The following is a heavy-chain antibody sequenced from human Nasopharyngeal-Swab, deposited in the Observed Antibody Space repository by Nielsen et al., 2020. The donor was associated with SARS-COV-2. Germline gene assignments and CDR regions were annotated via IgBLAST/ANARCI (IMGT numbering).Heavy chain of an antibody. V-gene: IGHV3-33*08. CDR3: ARGSSVHAFDV. Sequence: SCAASGFTFSIYTMNWVRQSPVKGLEWLTNIWYDGSNKYYADSVKGRFTVSRDNSKNTLFLEMDSLRAEDTAVYYCARGSSVHAFDVWGQGTEVTVSS. CDR1: GFTFSIYT. J-gene: IGHJ3*01. D-gene: IGHD3-10*01. CDR2: IWYDGSNK.